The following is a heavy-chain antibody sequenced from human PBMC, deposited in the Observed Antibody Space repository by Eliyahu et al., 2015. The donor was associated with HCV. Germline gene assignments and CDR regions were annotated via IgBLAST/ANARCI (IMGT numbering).Heavy chain of an antibody. D-gene: IGHD2/OR15-2a*01. V-gene: IGHV4-4*07. CDR3: ARDEEN. J-gene: IGHJ3*01. CDR2: IYTSGST. CDR1: GGSIRNFY. Sequence: QVQLQESGPGLVKPSETLSLTCTVSGGSIRNFYWTWIRQPAGKGLEWIGRIYTSGSTNYNPSLTSRVTMSVDTSKNQISLKLRSVTAADTAVYYCARDEENWGQGTMVTVSS.